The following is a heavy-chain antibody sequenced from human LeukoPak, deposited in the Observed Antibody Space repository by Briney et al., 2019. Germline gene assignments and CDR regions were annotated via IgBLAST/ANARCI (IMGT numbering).Heavy chain of an antibody. D-gene: IGHD4-17*01. J-gene: IGHJ4*02. CDR1: GGSINTYY. Sequence: SETLSLTCTVSGGSINTYYWTWIRQPPGKGLEWIGYIYYSGSTNYNPSLKSRVTISVDTSKNQFSLKLSSVTAADTAVHYCARALGGDYKLDYWGQGTLVTVSS. V-gene: IGHV4-59*01. CDR2: IYYSGST. CDR3: ARALGGDYKLDY.